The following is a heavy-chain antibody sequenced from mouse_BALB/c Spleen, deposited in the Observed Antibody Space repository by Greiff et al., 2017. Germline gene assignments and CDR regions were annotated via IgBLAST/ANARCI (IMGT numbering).Heavy chain of an antibody. J-gene: IGHJ4*01. CDR3: ARRYTTVVATGAMDY. CDR1: GFTFSSYG. CDR2: ISSGGSYT. D-gene: IGHD1-1*01. V-gene: IGHV5-6*01. Sequence: EVQGVESGGDLVKPGGSLKLSCAASGFTFSSYGMSWVRQTPDKRLEWVATISSGGSYTYYPDSVKGRFTISRDNAKNTLYLQMSSLKSEDTAMYYCARRYTTVVATGAMDYWGQGTSVTVSS.